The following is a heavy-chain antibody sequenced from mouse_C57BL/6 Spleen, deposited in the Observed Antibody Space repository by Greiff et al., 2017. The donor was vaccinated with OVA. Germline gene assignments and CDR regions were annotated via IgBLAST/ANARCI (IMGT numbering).Heavy chain of an antibody. J-gene: IGHJ2*01. CDR3: ARHYYGSSLDY. Sequence: EVQLQQSGPVLVKPGASVKMSCKASGYTFTDYYMNWVKQSHGKSLEWIGVINPYNGGTSYNQKFKGKATLTVDKSSSTAYMELNSLTSEDSAVYYCARHYYGSSLDYWGQGTTLTVSA. CDR1: GYTFTDYY. V-gene: IGHV1-19*01. D-gene: IGHD1-1*01. CDR2: INPYNGGT.